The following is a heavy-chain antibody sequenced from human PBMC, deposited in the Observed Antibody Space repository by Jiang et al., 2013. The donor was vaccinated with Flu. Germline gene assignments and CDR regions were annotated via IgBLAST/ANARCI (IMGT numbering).Heavy chain of an antibody. V-gene: IGHV4-61*01. D-gene: IGHD4-23*01. CDR2: FYYSGST. CDR3: ARRYGGKGRFDS. Sequence: GLVKSSETMSLTCTVSGGSVSSGTSYWNWIRQPPGKGLEWIGNFYYSGSTNYNPSLKSRVVISVDTSKNQFSLKMTSVTAADTAVYYCARRYGGKGRFDSWGQGTLVTVSS. CDR1: GGSVSSGTSY. J-gene: IGHJ4*02.